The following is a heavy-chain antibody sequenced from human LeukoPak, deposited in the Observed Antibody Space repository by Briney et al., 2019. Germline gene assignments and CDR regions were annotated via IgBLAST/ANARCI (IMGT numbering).Heavy chain of an antibody. J-gene: IGHJ4*02. Sequence: TGGSLRLSCAASGFTFSSYGMHWVRQAPGKGLEWVAVISYDGSNKYYADSVKGRFTISRDNSKNTLYLQMNSLRAEDTAVYYCAKAGVVVPADWGQGTLATVSS. CDR2: ISYDGSNK. CDR1: GFTFSSYG. V-gene: IGHV3-30*18. CDR3: AKAGVVVPAD. D-gene: IGHD2-2*01.